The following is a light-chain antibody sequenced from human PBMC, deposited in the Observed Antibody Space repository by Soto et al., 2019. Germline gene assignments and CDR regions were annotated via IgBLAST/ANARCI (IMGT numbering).Light chain of an antibody. V-gene: IGKV1-12*01. Sequence: DIQMTQSPSSVSASVGDRVTITCRAIQGISSWVAWYQQKPGKAPNLLIYAASSLQSGIPSRFSGSGSGTEFTLTISSLQPEDFATYYCQQADTFPLTFGGGTKVEI. CDR3: QQADTFPLT. J-gene: IGKJ4*01. CDR1: QGISSW. CDR2: AAS.